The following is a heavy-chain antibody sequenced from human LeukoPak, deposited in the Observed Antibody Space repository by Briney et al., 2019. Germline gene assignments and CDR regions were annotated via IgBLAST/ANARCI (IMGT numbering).Heavy chain of an antibody. Sequence: PGGSLRLSCAASGFTFDDYAMHWVRQAPGKGLEWVAVIWYDGSNKYYADSVKGRFTISRDNSKNTLYLQMNSLRAEDTAVYYCARGRLRVVPAAIGYWGQGTLVTVSS. CDR1: GFTFDDYA. D-gene: IGHD2-2*01. CDR3: ARGRLRVVPAAIGY. V-gene: IGHV3-33*08. J-gene: IGHJ4*02. CDR2: IWYDGSNK.